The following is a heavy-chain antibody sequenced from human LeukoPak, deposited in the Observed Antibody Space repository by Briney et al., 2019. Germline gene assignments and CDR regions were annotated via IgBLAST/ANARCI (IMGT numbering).Heavy chain of an antibody. CDR3: ARGYYYDSSGYYLPYA. J-gene: IGHJ5*02. V-gene: IGHV1-18*01. CDR2: ISAYNGNT. CDR1: GYTFTIYG. Sequence: ASVKVSCKASGYTFTIYGISWVRQAPGQGLEWMGWISAYNGNTNYAQKLQGRVTMTTDTSTSTAYMELRSLRSDDTAVYYCARGYYYDSSGYYLPYAWGQGTLVTVSS. D-gene: IGHD3-22*01.